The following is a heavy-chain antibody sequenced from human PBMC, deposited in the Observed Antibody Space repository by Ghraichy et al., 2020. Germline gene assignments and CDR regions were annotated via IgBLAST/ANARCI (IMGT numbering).Heavy chain of an antibody. CDR2: IKQDGSEK. D-gene: IGHD3-3*01. J-gene: IGHJ4*02. Sequence: GGSLRLSCAASGFTFSSYWMSWVHQAPGKGLEWVANIKQDGSEKYYVDSVKGRFTISRDNAKNSLYLQMNSLRAEDTAVYYCASERFLEWLLPLGYWGQGTLVTVSS. CDR3: ASERFLEWLLPLGY. CDR1: GFTFSSYW. V-gene: IGHV3-7*01.